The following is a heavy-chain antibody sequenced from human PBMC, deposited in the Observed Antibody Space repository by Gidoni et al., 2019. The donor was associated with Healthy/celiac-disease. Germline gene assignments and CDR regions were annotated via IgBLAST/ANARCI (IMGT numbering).Heavy chain of an antibody. V-gene: IGHV3-74*01. CDR1: GFTFSSYW. J-gene: IGHJ6*02. CDR3: ARDRPSLRYYYGMDV. Sequence: EVQLVESGGGLVQPGGSLTLSCGASGFTFSSYWMHWVRQAPGKGLVWVSRINSDGSSTSYADSVKGRFTISRDNAKNTLYLQMNSLRAEDTAVYYCARDRPSLRYYYGMDVWGQGTTVTVSS. CDR2: INSDGSST.